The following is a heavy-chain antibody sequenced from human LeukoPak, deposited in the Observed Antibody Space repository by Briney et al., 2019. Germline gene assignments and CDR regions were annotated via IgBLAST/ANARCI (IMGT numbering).Heavy chain of an antibody. Sequence: PGGSLRLSCAASGFTFSDYWMHWVRQAPGKGLEWVSRIIGDGSTTIYADSVKGRFTISRDNAENTMYLQMNSLRVEDTAVYYCTRRVSATRWFDPWGQGTLVPVSS. D-gene: IGHD2-15*01. CDR2: IIGDGSTT. CDR1: GFTFSDYW. CDR3: TRRVSATRWFDP. V-gene: IGHV3-74*01. J-gene: IGHJ5*02.